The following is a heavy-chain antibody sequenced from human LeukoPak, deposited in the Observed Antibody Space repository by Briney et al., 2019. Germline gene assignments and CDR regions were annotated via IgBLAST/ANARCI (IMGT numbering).Heavy chain of an antibody. CDR1: GYTFTSYG. Sequence: GASVKVSCKASGYTFTSYGISWVRQAPGQGLEWMGWISAYNGNTNYAQKLQGRVTMTTDTSTSTAYMELRSLRSDDTAVYYCAREVLPRGDSYGVYYYGMDVWGQGTTVTVSS. J-gene: IGHJ6*02. CDR2: ISAYNGNT. CDR3: AREVLPRGDSYGVYYYGMDV. D-gene: IGHD5-18*01. V-gene: IGHV1-18*01.